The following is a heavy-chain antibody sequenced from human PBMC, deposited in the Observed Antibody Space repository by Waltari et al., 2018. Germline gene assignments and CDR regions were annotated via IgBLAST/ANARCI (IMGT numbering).Heavy chain of an antibody. J-gene: IGHJ4*02. CDR1: GLTVSDYW. V-gene: IGHV3-7*01. Sequence: EVLLLESGGGLVQPGGSLRLPCSVSGLTVSDYWMTWVRQAPGKGLEWVANIKRDGSEKYYVDSVKGRFSISRDNSKNSVYLQMDNLRPEDTAVYYCARDHEYIADYWGQGTLVTVSS. CDR2: IKRDGSEK. CDR3: ARDHEYIADY. D-gene: IGHD3-16*02.